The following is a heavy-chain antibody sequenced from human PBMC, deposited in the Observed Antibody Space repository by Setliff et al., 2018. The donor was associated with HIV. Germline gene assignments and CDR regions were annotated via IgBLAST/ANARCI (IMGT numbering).Heavy chain of an antibody. Sequence: GASVKVSCKASGYTFTIYAMNWVRQAPGQGLEWMGWINTNTGKPTYAQGFTGRFVFSLDTSVNTAYRQISSLKAEDTAVYYCASKGTVAAAGTGYYYYYGMDVWGQGTTVTVSS. CDR3: ASKGTVAAAGTGYYYYYGMDV. V-gene: IGHV7-4-1*02. CDR1: GYTFTIYA. CDR2: INTNTGKP. D-gene: IGHD6-13*01. J-gene: IGHJ6*02.